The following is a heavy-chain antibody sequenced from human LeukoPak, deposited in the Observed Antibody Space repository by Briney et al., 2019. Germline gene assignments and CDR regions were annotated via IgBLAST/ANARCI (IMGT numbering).Heavy chain of an antibody. CDR2: ISYDGSNK. V-gene: IGHV3-30-3*01. J-gene: IGHJ4*02. Sequence: GGSLRLSCAASGFTFSSYAMHWVRQAPGKGLEWVAVISYDGSNKYYADSVKGRFTISRDNSKNTLYLQMNSLRAEDTAVYYCARALTTVVHFDYWGQGTLVTVSS. CDR3: ARALTTVVHFDY. D-gene: IGHD4-23*01. CDR1: GFTFSSYA.